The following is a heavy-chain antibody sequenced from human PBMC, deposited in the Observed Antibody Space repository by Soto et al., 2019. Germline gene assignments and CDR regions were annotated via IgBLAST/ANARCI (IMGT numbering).Heavy chain of an antibody. CDR2: IIGSGGTP. CDR3: AKHSGYDHYYDMDV. CDR1: GFTFDIYA. Sequence: GGSLRLSCAASGFTFDIYAMSWVRQAPGKGLEWVSTIIGSGGTPYYADSVKGRFTISRDNSKNTLYVQMNSLRADDTAEYYCAKHSGYDHYYDMDVWGQGTTVTVSS. V-gene: IGHV3-23*01. D-gene: IGHD5-12*01. J-gene: IGHJ6*02.